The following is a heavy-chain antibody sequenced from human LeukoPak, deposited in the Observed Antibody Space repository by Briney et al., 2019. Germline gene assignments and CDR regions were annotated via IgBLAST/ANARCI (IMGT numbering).Heavy chain of an antibody. CDR3: ARDLPYCSSTSCQGGGAFDI. D-gene: IGHD2-2*01. J-gene: IGHJ3*02. CDR2: IIPILGIA. V-gene: IGHV1-69*04. Sequence: SVKVSCKASGGTFSSYTISWVRQAPGQGLEWMGRIIPILGIANYAQKFQGRVTITADKSTSTAYMELSSLRSEDTAVYYCARDLPYCSSTSCQGGGAFDIWGQGTMVTVPS. CDR1: GGTFSSYT.